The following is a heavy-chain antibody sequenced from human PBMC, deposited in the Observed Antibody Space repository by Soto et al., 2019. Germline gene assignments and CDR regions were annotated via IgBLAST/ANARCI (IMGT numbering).Heavy chain of an antibody. CDR2: IYYSGST. CDR1: GGSISRYY. CDR3: ARDIKMATENYYYGMDV. D-gene: IGHD5-12*01. J-gene: IGHJ6*02. V-gene: IGHV4-59*01. Sequence: PSETLSLTCTVSGGSISRYYWSWIRRPPGKGLEWIAYIYYSGSTNYNPSLKSRVTISVDTSKNPFSLKLSSVTAADTAVYYCARDIKMATENYYYGMDVWGQGTTVT.